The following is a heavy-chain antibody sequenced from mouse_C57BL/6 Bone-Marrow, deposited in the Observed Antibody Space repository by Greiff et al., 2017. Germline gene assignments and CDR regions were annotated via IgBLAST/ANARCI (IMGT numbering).Heavy chain of an antibody. Sequence: QVTLKECGPGILQPSQTLSMTCSFSGFSLSTFGMGVGWIRQPSGKGLEWLAHIWWDDDKYYNPALKSRLTISKVTSKNQVFLKLANVDTADTAAYYCARMRLRLRASMDYWGQGTSVTVSS. CDR1: GFSLSTFGMG. D-gene: IGHD3-2*02. CDR3: ARMRLRLRASMDY. V-gene: IGHV8-8*01. CDR2: IWWDDDK. J-gene: IGHJ4*01.